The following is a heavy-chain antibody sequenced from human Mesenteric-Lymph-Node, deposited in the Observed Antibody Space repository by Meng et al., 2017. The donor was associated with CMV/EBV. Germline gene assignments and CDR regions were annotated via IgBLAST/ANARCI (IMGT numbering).Heavy chain of an antibody. CDR1: GFTFSKYS. V-gene: IGHV3-7*01. Sequence: GESLKISCAASGFTFSKYSMSWVRQAPGKGLEWVANIKQDGSEKYYVDSVKGRFTISRDNAKNSLYLQMNSLRAEDTAVYYCAIRGYSYGYDYYGMDVWGQGTTVTVSS. CDR3: AIRGYSYGYDYYGMDV. CDR2: IKQDGSEK. J-gene: IGHJ6*02. D-gene: IGHD5-18*01.